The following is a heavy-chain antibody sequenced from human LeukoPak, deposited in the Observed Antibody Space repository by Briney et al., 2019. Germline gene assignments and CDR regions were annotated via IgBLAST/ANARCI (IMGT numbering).Heavy chain of an antibody. V-gene: IGHV1-8*01. CDR2: MNPNSGNT. Sequence: ASVKVSCKASGYTFTSYDINWVRQATGQGLEGVGWMNPNSGNTGYAQKFQGRVTMTRNTSISTAYMELSSLRSEDTAVYYCARGRVYGGYYFDYWGQGTLVTVSS. J-gene: IGHJ4*02. CDR3: ARGRVYGGYYFDY. CDR1: GYTFTSYD. D-gene: IGHD6-13*01.